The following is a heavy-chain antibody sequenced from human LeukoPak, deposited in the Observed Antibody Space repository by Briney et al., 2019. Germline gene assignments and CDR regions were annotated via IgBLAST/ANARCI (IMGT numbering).Heavy chain of an antibody. Sequence: PGGSLRLSCAASGFTFSSYAMHWVRQAPGKGLEWVTTISIDGSDKYYADSVKGRFTISRDNSENTLYLQMSSLRAEDTAVYYCAKGYFGNYFDCWGQGALVTVSS. CDR2: ISIDGSDK. CDR3: AKGYFGNYFDC. D-gene: IGHD2/OR15-2a*01. CDR1: GFTFSSYA. V-gene: IGHV3-30*04. J-gene: IGHJ4*02.